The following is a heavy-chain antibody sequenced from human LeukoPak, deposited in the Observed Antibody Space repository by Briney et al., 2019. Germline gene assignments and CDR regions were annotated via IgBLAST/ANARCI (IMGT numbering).Heavy chain of an antibody. V-gene: IGHV1-8*03. CDR1: GYTFTSYD. Sequence: ASVKVSCKASGYTFTSYDINWVRQATGQGLEWMGWMNPNSGNTGYAQKFQERVTITRDMSTSTAYMELSSLRSEDTAVYYCASMMWGDSSLSAFDIWGQGTMVTVSS. CDR2: MNPNSGNT. J-gene: IGHJ3*02. D-gene: IGHD3-22*01. CDR3: ASMMWGDSSLSAFDI.